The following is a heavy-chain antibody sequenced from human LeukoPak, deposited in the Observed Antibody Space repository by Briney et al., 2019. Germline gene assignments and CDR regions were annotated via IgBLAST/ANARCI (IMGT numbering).Heavy chain of an antibody. CDR3: ARLGLYTSSWHRYYYFEY. D-gene: IGHD6-13*01. CDR1: GGSFNDYS. J-gene: IGHJ4*02. CDR2: INISGSA. Sequence: KPSQTLSPTCGVHGGSFNDYSWTWIRLYPGNWLEWIGEINISGSATYNPSLQSRFTMSVDASKNPCSLWLSSVTAADTAVYYCARLGLYTSSWHRYYYFEYWGQGTLVTVSS. V-gene: IGHV4-34*01.